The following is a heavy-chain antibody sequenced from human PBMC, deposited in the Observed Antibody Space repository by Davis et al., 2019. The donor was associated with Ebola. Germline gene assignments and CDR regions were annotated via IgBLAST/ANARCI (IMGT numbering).Heavy chain of an antibody. V-gene: IGHV1-58*01. D-gene: IGHD1-26*01. CDR1: GFTFTSSA. Sequence: SVKVSCKASGFTFTSSAVQWVRQARGQRLEWIGWIVVGSGNTNYAQKFQERVTITRDMSTSTAYMELSSLRSEDTAVYYCAREVGATPPYFDYWGQGTLVTVSS. CDR3: AREVGATPPYFDY. CDR2: IVVGSGNT. J-gene: IGHJ4*02.